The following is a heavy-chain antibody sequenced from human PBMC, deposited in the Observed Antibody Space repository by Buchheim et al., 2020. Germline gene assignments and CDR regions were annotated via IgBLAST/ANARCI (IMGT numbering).Heavy chain of an antibody. CDR1: GGSISSYY. V-gene: IGHV4-59*01. CDR3: ARAHSSSLNFDY. Sequence: QVQLQESGPGLVKPSETLSLTCTVSGGSISSYYWSWIRQPPGKGLEWIGYIYYSGSTNYNPSPKSRVTISVDTSKNQFSLKLSSVTAADTAVYYCARAHSSSLNFDYWGQGTL. D-gene: IGHD6-6*01. J-gene: IGHJ4*02. CDR2: IYYSGST.